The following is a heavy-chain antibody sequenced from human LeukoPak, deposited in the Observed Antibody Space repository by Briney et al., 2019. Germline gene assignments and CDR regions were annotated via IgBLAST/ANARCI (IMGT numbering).Heavy chain of an antibody. V-gene: IGHV4-34*01. D-gene: IGHD2-15*01. CDR1: GGSISSYY. CDR2: INHSGST. CDR3: ARVCSGGSCLTTDDY. Sequence: SETLSLTCTVSGGSISSYYWSWIRQPPGKGLEWIGEINHSGSTNYNPSLKSRVTISVDTSKNQFSLKLSSVTAADTAVYYCARVCSGGSCLTTDDYWGQGTLVTVSS. J-gene: IGHJ4*02.